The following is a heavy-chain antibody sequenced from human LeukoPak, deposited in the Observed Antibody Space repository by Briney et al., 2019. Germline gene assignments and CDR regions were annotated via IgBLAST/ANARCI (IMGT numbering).Heavy chain of an antibody. CDR2: IYYSGST. Sequence: PSETLSLTCTVSGGSISSSSYYWGWIRQPPGKGLEWIGSIYYSGSTYYNPSLKSRVTISVDTSKNQFSLKLSSVTAADTAVYYCARHFRGSGSRHFDCWGQGTLVTVSS. CDR3: ARHFRGSGSRHFDC. J-gene: IGHJ4*02. V-gene: IGHV4-39*01. D-gene: IGHD3-10*01. CDR1: GGSISSSSYY.